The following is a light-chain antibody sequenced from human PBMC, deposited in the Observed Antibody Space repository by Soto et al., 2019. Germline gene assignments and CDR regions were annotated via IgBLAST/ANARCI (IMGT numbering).Light chain of an antibody. CDR1: QSVSSN. CDR2: DAS. J-gene: IGKJ4*01. CDR3: QQHSDWPLT. V-gene: IGKV3-11*01. Sequence: EIVLIQSPATLSLSPGERATPSCRASQSVSSNLAWYQQNPGQAPRLLIFDASKRATGIPVRFSGSGSGTDFTLTISSLEPEDFTVYYCQQHSDWPLTFGGGTRVEIK.